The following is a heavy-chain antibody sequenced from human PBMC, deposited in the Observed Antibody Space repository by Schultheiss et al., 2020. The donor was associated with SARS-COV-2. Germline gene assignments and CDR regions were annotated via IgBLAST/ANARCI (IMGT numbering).Heavy chain of an antibody. D-gene: IGHD2-21*02. CDR2: ISYDGSNK. V-gene: IGHV3-30*18. CDR1: GFTFSSYG. CDR3: AKDRCVTLSFPGGMDV. Sequence: GGSLRLSCAASGFTFSSYGMHWVRQAPGKGLEWVAVISYDGSNKYYADSVKGRFTISRDNSKNTLYLQMNSLRAEDTAVYYFAKDRCVTLSFPGGMDVWGQGTTVTVSS. J-gene: IGHJ6*02.